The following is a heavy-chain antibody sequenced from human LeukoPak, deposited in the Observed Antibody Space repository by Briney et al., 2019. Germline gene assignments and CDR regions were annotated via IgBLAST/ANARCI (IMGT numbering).Heavy chain of an antibody. CDR2: KNPNSGRT. D-gene: IGHD2-2*01. V-gene: IGHV1-8*01. J-gene: IGHJ6*02. Sequence: ASVKVSCKASGYTFTSYDINWVRQATGQGIEWMGWKNPNSGRTGFAQKFQGRLTMTMNTSISTAYMELSSLTSEDTAVYYCARGPVSTHGMDVWGQGTTVTVSS. CDR3: ARGPVSTHGMDV. CDR1: GYTFTSYD.